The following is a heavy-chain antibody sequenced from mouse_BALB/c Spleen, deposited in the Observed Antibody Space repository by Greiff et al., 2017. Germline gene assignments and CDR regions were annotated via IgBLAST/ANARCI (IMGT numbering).Heavy chain of an antibody. J-gene: IGHJ3*01. Sequence: EVKLVESGGGLVKPGGSLKLSCAASGFTFSSYTMAWVRQTPEKGLEWVATISSGGSYTYYPDSVKGRFTISRDNAKNTLYMQMSSLKSEDTAMYYCTRDEDYDGFAYWGQGTLVTVSA. CDR1: GFTFSSYT. D-gene: IGHD2-4*01. CDR3: TRDEDYDGFAY. CDR2: ISSGGSYT. V-gene: IGHV5-6-4*01.